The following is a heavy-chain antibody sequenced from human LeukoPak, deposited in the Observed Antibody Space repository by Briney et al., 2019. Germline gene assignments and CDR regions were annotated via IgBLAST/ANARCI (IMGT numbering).Heavy chain of an antibody. D-gene: IGHD3-3*01. Sequence: SETLSLTCAVYGGSFSGYYWSWIHQPPGKGLEWIGEINHSGSTNYNPSLKGRVTISVDTSKNQFSLKLSSVTAADTAVYYCARKSVLRFLEWLFSNWFDPWGQGTLVTVSS. J-gene: IGHJ5*02. CDR2: INHSGST. CDR3: ARKSVLRFLEWLFSNWFDP. V-gene: IGHV4-34*01. CDR1: GGSFSGYY.